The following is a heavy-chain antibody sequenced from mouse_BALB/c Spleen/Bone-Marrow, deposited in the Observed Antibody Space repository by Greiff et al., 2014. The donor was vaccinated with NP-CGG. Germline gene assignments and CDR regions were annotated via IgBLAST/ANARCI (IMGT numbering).Heavy chain of an antibody. V-gene: IGHV5-6-3*01. CDR2: INSNGGGT. D-gene: IGHD1-1*01. J-gene: IGHJ2*01. CDR3: ARDYYGSSDY. CDR1: GFTFSSYG. Sequence: EVQLQQSGGGLVQPGGSLKLSCAASGFTFSSYGMSWVRQTPDKRLELVATINSNGGGTYYPDSVKGRFTISRDNAKNTLYLQMSSLKSEDTAMYYCARDYYGSSDYWGQGTTLTVSS.